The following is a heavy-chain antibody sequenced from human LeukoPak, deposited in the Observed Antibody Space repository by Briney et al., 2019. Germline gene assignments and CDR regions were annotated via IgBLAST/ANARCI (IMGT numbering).Heavy chain of an antibody. Sequence: GGSLRLSCAASGFTFSSYWMSWVRQAPGKGPEWVANIKQDGSEKYYVDSVKGRFTISRDNAKNSLYLQMNSLRAEDTAVYYSVAYYYDSGGYYFDYWGQGTLVTVSS. D-gene: IGHD3-22*01. CDR2: IKQDGSEK. CDR1: GFTFSSYW. V-gene: IGHV3-7*03. CDR3: VAYYYDSGGYYFDY. J-gene: IGHJ4*02.